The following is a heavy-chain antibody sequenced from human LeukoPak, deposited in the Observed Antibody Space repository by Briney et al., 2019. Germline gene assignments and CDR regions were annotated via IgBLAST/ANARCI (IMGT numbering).Heavy chain of an antibody. CDR1: GYTFTGYF. CDR3: ASSIVYCSSTSCYFN. J-gene: IGHJ4*02. CDR2: INPNSGGT. D-gene: IGHD2-2*01. V-gene: IGHV1-2*02. Sequence: GASVKVSCKASGYTFTGYFRHWVRQAPGQGLEWMGWINPNSGGTNYAQKFQGRVTMTRDTSISTAYMELSRLRSDDTAVYYCASSIVYCSSTSCYFNWGQGTLVTVSS.